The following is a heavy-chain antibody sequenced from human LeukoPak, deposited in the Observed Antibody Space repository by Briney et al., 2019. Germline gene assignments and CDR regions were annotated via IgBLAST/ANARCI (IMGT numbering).Heavy chain of an antibody. D-gene: IGHD6-13*01. J-gene: IGHJ5*02. CDR2: IYSGGST. Sequence: GGSLRPSCAASGFTVSSNYMSWVRQAPGKGLEWVSVIYSGGSTYYADSVKGRFTISRHNSKNTLYLQMNSLRAEDTAVYYCARVGGSSWANWFDPWGQGTLVTVSS. CDR1: GFTVSSNY. V-gene: IGHV3-53*04. CDR3: ARVGGSSWANWFDP.